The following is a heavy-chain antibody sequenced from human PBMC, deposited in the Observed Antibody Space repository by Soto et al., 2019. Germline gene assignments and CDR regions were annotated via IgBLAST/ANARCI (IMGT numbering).Heavy chain of an antibody. Sequence: ASVKVSCKASGYTFTSYDINWVRQATGQGLEWMGWMNPNSGNTGYAQKFQGRVTMTRNTSISTAYMELSSPRSEDTAVYYCARIRILVGGEMDGDYWGQGTLVTVSS. V-gene: IGHV1-8*01. D-gene: IGHD3-10*01. CDR1: GYTFTSYD. CDR3: ARIRILVGGEMDGDY. CDR2: MNPNSGNT. J-gene: IGHJ4*02.